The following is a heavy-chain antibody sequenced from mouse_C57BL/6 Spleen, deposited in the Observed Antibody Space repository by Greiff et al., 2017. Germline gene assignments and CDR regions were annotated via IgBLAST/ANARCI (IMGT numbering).Heavy chain of an antibody. J-gene: IGHJ4*01. CDR3: ARRGILYYAMDY. Sequence: EVKVEESGGGLVQPGGSLKLSCAASGFTFSDYYMYWVRQTPEKRLEWVAYISNGGGSTYYPDTVKGRFTISRDNAKNTLYLQMSRLKSEDTAMYYCARRGILYYAMDYWGQGTSVTVSS. CDR1: GFTFSDYY. CDR2: ISNGGGST. V-gene: IGHV5-12*01.